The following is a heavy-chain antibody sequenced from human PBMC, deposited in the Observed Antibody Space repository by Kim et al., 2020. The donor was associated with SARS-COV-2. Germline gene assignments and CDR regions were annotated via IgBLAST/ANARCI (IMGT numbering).Heavy chain of an antibody. CDR3: ARHKPNLWSLTVNAVGGLWFGP. V-gene: IGHV4-39*01. D-gene: IGHD3-3*01. CDR2: VDYSGST. Sequence: SETLSLTCLVSGASLSSSSYYWGWIRQSPGKGLEWIGSVDYSGSTDYSPSLKSRVTVSVDTSTNQFFLKLSSVTAADTALYFCARHKPNLWSLTVNAVGGLWFGPWGRGTLVTVSS. J-gene: IGHJ5*02. CDR1: GASLSSSSYY.